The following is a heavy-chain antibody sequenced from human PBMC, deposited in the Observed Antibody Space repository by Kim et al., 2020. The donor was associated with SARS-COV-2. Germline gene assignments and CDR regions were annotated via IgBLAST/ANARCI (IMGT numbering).Heavy chain of an antibody. CDR3: AKGIYCSGGSCYSGDYFDY. V-gene: IGHV3-23*01. D-gene: IGHD2-15*01. J-gene: IGHJ4*02. Sequence: GRFTISRDNSKNTLYLQMNSLRAEDTAVYYCAKGIYCSGGSCYSGDYFDYWGQGTLVTVSS.